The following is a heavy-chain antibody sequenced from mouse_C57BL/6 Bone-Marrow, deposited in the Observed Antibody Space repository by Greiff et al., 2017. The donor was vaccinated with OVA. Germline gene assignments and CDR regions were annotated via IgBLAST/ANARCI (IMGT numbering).Heavy chain of an antibody. Sequence: EVQLVESGEGLVKPGGSLKLSCAASGFTFSSYAMSWVRQTPEKRLEWVAYISSGGDYIYYADTVKGRFTISRDNARNTLYLQMSSLKSEDTAMYYCARRRGLRRGDYFDYWGQGTTLTVSS. CDR2: ISSGGDYI. CDR1: GFTFSSYA. J-gene: IGHJ2*01. D-gene: IGHD2-2*01. CDR3: ARRRGLRRGDYFDY. V-gene: IGHV5S21*01.